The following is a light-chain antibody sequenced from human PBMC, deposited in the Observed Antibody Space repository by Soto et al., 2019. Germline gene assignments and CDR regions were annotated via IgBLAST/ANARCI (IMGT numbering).Light chain of an antibody. CDR2: DAS. CDR1: QSVSSY. J-gene: IGKJ4*01. CDR3: QQRSNWPLT. V-gene: IGKV3-11*01. Sequence: EIVLTQSPATLSLSPGERATLSCRASQSVSSYLAWYQQKPGQAPRLLIYDASNRATGIPARFSGSGSGTDFTLTISSLEPEDFAVIYCQQRSNWPLTFGGGTKVDIK.